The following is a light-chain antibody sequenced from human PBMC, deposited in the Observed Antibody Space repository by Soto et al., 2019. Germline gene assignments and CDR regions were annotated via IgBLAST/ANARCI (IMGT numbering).Light chain of an antibody. J-gene: IGKJ4*01. V-gene: IGKV3-15*01. CDR3: QQYHKWPLT. CDR1: QSVSTN. CDR2: GAS. Sequence: RVMTQSPATLSVPPGERATLSCRASQSVSTNLAWYQQKPGQAPRLLMYGASTRATGMPASFSGSGSGTEFILTISSLQSEDFAVYYCQQYHKWPLTFGGGTKVDIK.